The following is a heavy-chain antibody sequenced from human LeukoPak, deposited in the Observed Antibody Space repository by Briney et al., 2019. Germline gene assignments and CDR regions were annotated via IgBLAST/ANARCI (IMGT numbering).Heavy chain of an antibody. D-gene: IGHD3-22*01. CDR2: IIPIFGTA. V-gene: IGHV1-69*06. CDR3: ARDLHYYDSSGYLVY. Sequence: SVKVSCKASGGTFSSYAISWVRQAPGQGLEWMGGIIPIFGTANYAQKFQGRVTITADKSTSTAYMELSSLRSEDTAVYYCARDLHYYDSSGYLVYWGQGTLVTVSS. CDR1: GGTFSSYA. J-gene: IGHJ4*02.